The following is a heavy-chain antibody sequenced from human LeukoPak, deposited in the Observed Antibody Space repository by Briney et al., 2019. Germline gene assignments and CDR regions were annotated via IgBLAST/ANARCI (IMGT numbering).Heavy chain of an antibody. D-gene: IGHD2-21*02. Sequence: GRSLRLSCAASGFTVSSNYMSWVRQAPGKGLEWVSVIYSGGSTYYADSVKGRFTISRDNSKNTLYLQMNSLRAEDTAVYYCARGYEVVTAIFGYWGQGTLVTVSS. CDR2: IYSGGST. V-gene: IGHV3-66*01. CDR1: GFTVSSNY. J-gene: IGHJ4*02. CDR3: ARGYEVVTAIFGY.